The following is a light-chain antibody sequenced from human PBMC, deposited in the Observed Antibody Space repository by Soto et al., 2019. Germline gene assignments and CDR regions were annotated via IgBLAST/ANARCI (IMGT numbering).Light chain of an antibody. Sequence: QSVLTQPPSASGSPGQSVTISCTGTYSDVGGYNYVSWYQQHPGKAPKLMIYEVSKRPSGVPDRFSGSKSGNTASLTVSGLQAEDEAGYYCSSYAGDNILVFGGGTKLTVL. V-gene: IGLV2-8*01. CDR3: SSYAGDNILV. CDR1: YSDVGGYNY. J-gene: IGLJ2*01. CDR2: EVS.